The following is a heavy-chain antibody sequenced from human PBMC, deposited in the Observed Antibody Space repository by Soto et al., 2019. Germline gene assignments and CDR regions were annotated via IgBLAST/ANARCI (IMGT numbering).Heavy chain of an antibody. D-gene: IGHD4-17*01. CDR3: ARDLHGAIDY. CDR1: GFTFSSYG. V-gene: IGHV3-33*01. Sequence: QVQLVESGGGVVQPGRSLRLSCAASGFTFSSYGMHWVRQAPGKGLEWVAVIWYDGSNKYYADSVKGRFTISRDNSKNTLYLQMNSLRSEDTAVYYCARDLHGAIDYWGQGTLVTVSS. J-gene: IGHJ4*02. CDR2: IWYDGSNK.